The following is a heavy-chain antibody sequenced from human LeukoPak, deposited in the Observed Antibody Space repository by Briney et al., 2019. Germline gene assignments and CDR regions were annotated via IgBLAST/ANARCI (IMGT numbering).Heavy chain of an antibody. Sequence: GGSLRLSCAASGLTLDEYGMSWVRQAPGKGLEWVSGINRNGGITGYAESVKGRFTISRDNAKNSLYLQMNSLRAEDTASYHCARKGLGGELGGFDYWGQGTLVAVSS. CDR1: GLTLDEYG. J-gene: IGHJ4*02. CDR2: INRNGGIT. D-gene: IGHD1-26*01. CDR3: ARKGLGGELGGFDY. V-gene: IGHV3-20*01.